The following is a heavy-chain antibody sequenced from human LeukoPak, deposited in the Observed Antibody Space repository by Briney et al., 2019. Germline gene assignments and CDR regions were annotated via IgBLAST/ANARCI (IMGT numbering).Heavy chain of an antibody. J-gene: IGHJ2*01. CDR2: INWKTGNG. V-gene: IGHV3-9*01. D-gene: IGHD5-24*01. CDR1: GFTFDDYA. CDR3: TRRAARWQFDL. Sequence: GRSLRLSCAVSGFTFDDYAMHWVRQAPGRGREGVSGINWKTGNGIYADSVKGRFTISRDNAKNSLYLQMSSLRAEDTALYYCTRRAARWQFDLWGRGTLLTVSS.